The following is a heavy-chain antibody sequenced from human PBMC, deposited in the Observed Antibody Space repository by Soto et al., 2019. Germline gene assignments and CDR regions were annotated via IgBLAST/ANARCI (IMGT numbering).Heavy chain of an antibody. CDR3: ARESTSPYCTSTSCPRGGWFDP. J-gene: IGHJ5*02. V-gene: IGHV1-18*04. CDR1: GYTFTNYG. Sequence: QVQLVQSGVEVKNPGASVKVSCKASGYTFTNYGISWVRQGPGQELEWMGWINPNNGNTQYGQKVQARVTMTTDTSTSTAYMELTSLISDDTAVYYCARESTSPYCTSTSCPRGGWFDPWGQGTLLIVSS. D-gene: IGHD2-2*01. CDR2: INPNNGNT.